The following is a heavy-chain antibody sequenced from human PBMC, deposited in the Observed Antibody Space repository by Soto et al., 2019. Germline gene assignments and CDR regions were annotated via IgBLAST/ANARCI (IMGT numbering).Heavy chain of an antibody. CDR3: ARELRLGTYYYFAFDI. CDR2: IYSGGNT. CDR1: GITVSSNY. Sequence: EVQLVESGGGLVQPGGSLRLSCAASGITVSSNYMSWVRQAPGKGLEWVSVIYSGGNTYYAGSVKGRFTISRDNSQNTLYLQMNSLRAEDTAVHYCARELRLGTYYYFAFDIWGQGTMVTVSS. D-gene: IGHD3-22*01. J-gene: IGHJ3*02. V-gene: IGHV3-66*01.